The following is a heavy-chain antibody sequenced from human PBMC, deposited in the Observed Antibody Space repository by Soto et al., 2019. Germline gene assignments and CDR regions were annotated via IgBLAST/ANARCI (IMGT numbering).Heavy chain of an antibody. D-gene: IGHD3-9*01. V-gene: IGHV3-21*01. Sequence: EVQLVESGGGLVKPGESLRLSCAASGFTFYSFSMNWVRQAAGRGPEWVSSIDTTSNYIYYADSVRVRFTISRDNAKDSLYLQMYSLRAEDTAVYYCVRDIGQYFRSGYMDVWGRGTTVTVSS. CDR2: IDTTSNYI. CDR3: VRDIGQYFRSGYMDV. CDR1: GFTFYSFS. J-gene: IGHJ6*03.